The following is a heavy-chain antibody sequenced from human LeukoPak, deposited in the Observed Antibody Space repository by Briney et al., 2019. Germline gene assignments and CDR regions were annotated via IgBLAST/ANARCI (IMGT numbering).Heavy chain of an antibody. D-gene: IGHD1-26*01. V-gene: IGHV3-30-3*01. Sequence: GRSLRLSCAASGFTFSSYAMHWVRQAPGKGLEWVAVISYDGSNKYYADSVKGRFTISRDNSKNTLYLQMNSLRAEDTAVYYCAMEQRKYPAGFTIDYWGQGTLVTVSS. J-gene: IGHJ4*02. CDR3: AMEQRKYPAGFTIDY. CDR1: GFTFSSYA. CDR2: ISYDGSNK.